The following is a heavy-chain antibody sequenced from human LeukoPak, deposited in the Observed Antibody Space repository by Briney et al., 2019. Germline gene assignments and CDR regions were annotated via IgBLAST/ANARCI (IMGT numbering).Heavy chain of an antibody. D-gene: IGHD4-17*01. CDR1: GFTFSSCA. V-gene: IGHV3-23*01. CDR3: AKGVTTVRIYYHGMDV. CDR2: ISGSGDSR. Sequence: GGSLRLSCAASGFTFSSCAMGWVRQAPGKGLEWVSLISGSGDSRYYADSVKGRFTISRDNAKNTLWLQMNSLRAEDTAVYYCAKGVTTVRIYYHGMDVWGQGTTVTVSS. J-gene: IGHJ6*02.